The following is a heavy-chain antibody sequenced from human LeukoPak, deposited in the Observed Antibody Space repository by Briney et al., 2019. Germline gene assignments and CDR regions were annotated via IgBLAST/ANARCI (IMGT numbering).Heavy chain of an antibody. J-gene: IGHJ2*01. CDR3: ARYSRIHPSWYFDL. CDR1: GGSISSGSYY. V-gene: IGHV4-61*02. D-gene: IGHD2/OR15-2a*01. CDR2: IYTSGST. Sequence: SETLSLTCTVSGGSISSGSYYWSWIRQPAGKGLEWIGRIYTSGSTNYNPSLKSRVTISVDTSKNQFSLKLSSETAADTAVYYCARYSRIHPSWYFDLWGRGTLVTVSS.